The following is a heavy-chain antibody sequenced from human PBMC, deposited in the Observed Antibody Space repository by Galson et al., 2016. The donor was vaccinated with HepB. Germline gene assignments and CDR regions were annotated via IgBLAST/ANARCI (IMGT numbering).Heavy chain of an antibody. Sequence: TLSLTCTVSGGSISSGGYYWSWIRQHPGKGLELIGYIYYSGSTYSNPSLKSRITISVDTSKNQLSLSLSSVTAADTAVYYCARGSLLSCSGGSCYEDWGQGTLVTVSS. CDR3: ARGSLLSCSGGSCYED. J-gene: IGHJ4*02. D-gene: IGHD2-15*01. V-gene: IGHV4-31*03. CDR2: IYYSGST. CDR1: GGSISSGGYY.